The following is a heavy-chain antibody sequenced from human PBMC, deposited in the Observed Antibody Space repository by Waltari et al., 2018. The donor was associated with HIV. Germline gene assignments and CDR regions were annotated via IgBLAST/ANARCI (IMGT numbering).Heavy chain of an antibody. CDR3: ARAVVGGYDLGNNWFDP. D-gene: IGHD5-12*01. J-gene: IGHJ5*02. CDR1: GGSISSGSYH. CDR2: LYTSGST. V-gene: IGHV4-61*02. Sequence: QVQLQESGPGLVKPSQTLSLTCTVSGGSISSGSYHWSWIRQPAGKGLEWIGRLYTSGSTDYNPSLKSRATISGDTSKNRFSLKLSSVTAADTAVYYCARAVVGGYDLGNNWFDPWGQGTLVTVSS.